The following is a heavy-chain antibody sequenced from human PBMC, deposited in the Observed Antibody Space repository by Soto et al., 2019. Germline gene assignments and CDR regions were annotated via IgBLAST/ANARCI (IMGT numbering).Heavy chain of an antibody. V-gene: IGHV3-23*01. CDR2: ISGSGGST. D-gene: IGHD3-22*01. Sequence: GGSLILSCAASGFTFSSYAMSWVRQAPGKGLEWVSAISGSGGSTYYADSVKGRFTISRDNSKNTLYLQMNSLRAEDTAVYYCAKGEGYYYDSSGYAFXIWGQGTMVXVSS. J-gene: IGHJ3*02. CDR3: AKGEGYYYDSSGYAFXI. CDR1: GFTFSSYA.